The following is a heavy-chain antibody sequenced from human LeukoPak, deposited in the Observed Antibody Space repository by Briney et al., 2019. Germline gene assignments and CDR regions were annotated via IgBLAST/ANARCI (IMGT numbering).Heavy chain of an antibody. CDR2: IRSKAYGGTT. CDR1: GFNFGGYA. J-gene: IGHJ4*02. D-gene: IGHD4-17*01. Sequence: PSLRLSFTGSGFNFGGYAMSWFRPGSGKGLEGVGFIRSKAYGGTTEYAASVKGRFTISRDDSKSIAYLQMNSLKTEDTAVYYCTRGTWDYGPGHQDGWGQGTLVTVSS. CDR3: TRGTWDYGPGHQDG. V-gene: IGHV3-49*03.